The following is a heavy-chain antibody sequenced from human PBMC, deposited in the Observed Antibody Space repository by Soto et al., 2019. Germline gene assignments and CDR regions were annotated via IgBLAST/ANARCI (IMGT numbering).Heavy chain of an antibody. CDR1: GYSFTRYW. CDR2: IDPSDSYT. V-gene: IGHV5-10-1*01. D-gene: IGHD6-13*01. J-gene: IGHJ6*02. CDR3: VRRNSSPYYGMHV. Sequence: GEDLKISCKGSGYSFTRYWISWVRQMPGKGLEWMGRIDPSDSYTNYSPSFQGHVTISADKSISTAYLQWSSLKASDTAMYYCVRRNSSPYYGMHVWGEGTTGTV.